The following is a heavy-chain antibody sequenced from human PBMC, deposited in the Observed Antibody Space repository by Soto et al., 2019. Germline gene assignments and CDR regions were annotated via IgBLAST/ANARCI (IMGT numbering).Heavy chain of an antibody. CDR3: GRVPAAAAGIGIDH. Sequence: QVQLVESGGGVVQPGRSLRLSCAASGFTFSNYAMHWVRQAPGKGLEWVALISHDGGNKNYADSVKGRFTISRDNAKNTLYLQMNSLRAEDTAVYYCGRVPAAAAGIGIDHWGQGILVTVSS. V-gene: IGHV3-30-3*01. D-gene: IGHD6-13*01. CDR2: ISHDGGNK. CDR1: GFTFSNYA. J-gene: IGHJ4*02.